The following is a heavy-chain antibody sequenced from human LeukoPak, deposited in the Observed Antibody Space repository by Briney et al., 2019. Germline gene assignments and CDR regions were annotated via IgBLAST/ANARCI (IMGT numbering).Heavy chain of an antibody. CDR2: VYPGDSDT. J-gene: IGHJ5*02. V-gene: IGHV5-51*01. CDR1: GYTFTAYW. Sequence: KHGESLKISCKGFGYTFTAYWIGWVRQMPGKGQEWMGIVYPGDSDTRYSPSFQGQVTISADKSISTAYLQWSSLQDSDTAMYYCARRSSESRWGFDPWGQGTLVTVSS. D-gene: IGHD3-10*01. CDR3: ARRSSESRWGFDP.